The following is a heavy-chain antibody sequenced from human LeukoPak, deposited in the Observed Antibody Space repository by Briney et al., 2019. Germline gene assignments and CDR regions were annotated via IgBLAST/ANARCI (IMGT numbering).Heavy chain of an antibody. V-gene: IGHV4-59*01. CDR3: ARLAAAGTYFDY. D-gene: IGHD6-13*01. J-gene: IGHJ4*02. CDR1: GGSISSYY. CDR2: IYYSGST. Sequence: SETLSLTGAVCGGSISSYYWSWIRQPPGKGLEWIGYIYYSGSTNYNPSLKSRVTISVDPSKNQFSLKLSSVTAADTAVYYCARLAAAGTYFDYWGQGTLVTVSS.